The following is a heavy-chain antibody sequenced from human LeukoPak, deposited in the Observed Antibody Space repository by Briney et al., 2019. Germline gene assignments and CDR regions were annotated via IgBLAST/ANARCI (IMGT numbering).Heavy chain of an antibody. J-gene: IGHJ4*02. V-gene: IGHV4-4*07. CDR3: ARAGYSGDYFDY. CDR2: IYTSGST. D-gene: IGHD5-12*01. Sequence: SETLSLTCTVSGGPISSYYWSWIRQPAGKGLEWIGRIYTSGSTNYNPSLKSRVTMSVDTSRNQFSLKLSSVTAADTAVYYCARAGYSGDYFDYWGQGTLVTVSS. CDR1: GGPISSYY.